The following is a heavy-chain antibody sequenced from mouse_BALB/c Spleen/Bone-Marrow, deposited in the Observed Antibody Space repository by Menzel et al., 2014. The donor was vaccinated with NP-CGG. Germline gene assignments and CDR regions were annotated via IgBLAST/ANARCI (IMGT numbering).Heavy chain of an antibody. V-gene: IGHV1S29*02. CDR2: IYPYNGGT. Sequence: EVKLMESGPELVKPGASVKISCKASGYTFTDYNMHWVKQSHGKSLEWIGYIYPYNGGTGYNQKFKSKATLTVDNSSSTAYMEPRSLTSEDSAVYYCARELSWYFDVWGAGTTVTVSS. J-gene: IGHJ1*01. CDR3: ARELSWYFDV. CDR1: GYTFTDYN. D-gene: IGHD1-1*02.